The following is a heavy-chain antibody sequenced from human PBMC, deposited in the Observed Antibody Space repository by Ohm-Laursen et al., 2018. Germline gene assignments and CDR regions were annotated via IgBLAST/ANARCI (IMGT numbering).Heavy chain of an antibody. CDR2: IHSGGNT. D-gene: IGHD6-25*01. V-gene: IGHV3-53*01. CDR1: GFTVNNNY. CDR3: ATAGPYSGDDY. J-gene: IGHJ4*02. Sequence: GSLRLSCTASGFTVNNNYMSWVRQAPGKGLEWVSVIHSGGNTYYVDSVKGRFTISRDNSKNTLYLQMNSLRDEDTAVYYCATAGPYSGDDYWGQGTLVTVSS.